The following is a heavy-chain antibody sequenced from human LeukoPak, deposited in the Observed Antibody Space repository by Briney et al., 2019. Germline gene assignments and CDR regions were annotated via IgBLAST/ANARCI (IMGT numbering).Heavy chain of an antibody. CDR3: ARGEYYYDSSGYPDHFDY. CDR2: ISSSSSYI. CDR1: GFTFSSYG. Sequence: PGGSLRLSCAASGFTFSSYGMNWVRQAPGKGLEWVSSISSSSSYIYYADSVKGRFTISRDNAKNSLYLQMNSLRAEDTAVYYCARGEYYYDSSGYPDHFDYWGQGTLVTVSS. J-gene: IGHJ4*02. V-gene: IGHV3-21*01. D-gene: IGHD3-22*01.